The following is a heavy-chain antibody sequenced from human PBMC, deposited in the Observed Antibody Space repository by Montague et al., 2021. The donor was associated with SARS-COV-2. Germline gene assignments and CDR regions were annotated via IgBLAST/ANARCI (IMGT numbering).Heavy chain of an antibody. V-gene: IGHV3-23*01. J-gene: IGHJ3*02. Sequence: SLRLSLSASGLTFSNYAMSWVRRAPGKGPECVSGISGSGGTAYYADSVKGRFTISRDNSKNTLYLQMNSLRAEDTAVYYCANPKGAFDIWGQGTMVTVSS. CDR3: ANPKGAFDI. CDR1: GLTFSNYA. CDR2: ISGSGGTA.